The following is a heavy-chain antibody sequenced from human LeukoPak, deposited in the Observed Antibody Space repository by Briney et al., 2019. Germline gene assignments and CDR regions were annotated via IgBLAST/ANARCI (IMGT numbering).Heavy chain of an antibody. CDR3: ARDSSGNFIPYYFDY. CDR1: GFTLNNYG. CDR2: ISRNSSYI. Sequence: PGGSLRLSCAASGFTLNNYGINWVRQAPGKGPEWVSFISRNSSYIFYADSVKGRFTTSRDNAKNSLYLQMNSLRAEDTAVYYCARDSSGNFIPYYFDYWGQGTLVTVSS. J-gene: IGHJ4*02. D-gene: IGHD3-10*01. V-gene: IGHV3-21*01.